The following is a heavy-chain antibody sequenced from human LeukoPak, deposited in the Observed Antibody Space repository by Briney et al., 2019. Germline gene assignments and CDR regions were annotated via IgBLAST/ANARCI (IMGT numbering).Heavy chain of an antibody. CDR1: GGSFSGCY. CDR3: ARRPWTDCSSTSCRYYYYYYRDV. Sequence: SETLSLTCAVYGGSFSGCYWSWIRHPPGKGREWIGEINHSGSTNYYPSLKSRVTISVDTSKNQCSLKLSSVTAADTAVYYCARRPWTDCSSTSCRYYYYYYRDVWGKGTRVSISS. J-gene: IGHJ6*03. CDR2: INHSGST. V-gene: IGHV4-34*01. D-gene: IGHD2-2*01.